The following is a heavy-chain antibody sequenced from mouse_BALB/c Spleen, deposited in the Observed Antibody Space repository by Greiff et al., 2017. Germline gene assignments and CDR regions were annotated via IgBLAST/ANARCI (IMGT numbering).Heavy chain of an antibody. J-gene: IGHJ4*01. CDR3: TRDGGITTPYYYAMDY. D-gene: IGHD2-4*01. V-gene: IGHV5-6-4*01. Sequence: EVQLVESGGGLVKPGGSLKLSCAASGFTFSSYTMSWVRQTPEKRLEWVATISSGGSYTYYPDSVKGRFTISRDNAKNTLYLQMSSLKSEDTAMYYCTRDGGITTPYYYAMDYWGQGTSVTVSS. CDR2: ISSGGSYT. CDR1: GFTFSSYT.